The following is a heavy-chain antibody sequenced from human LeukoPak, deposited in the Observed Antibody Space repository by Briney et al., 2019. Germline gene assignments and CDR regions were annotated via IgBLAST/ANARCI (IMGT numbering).Heavy chain of an antibody. CDR2: IYYSEST. J-gene: IGHJ4*02. D-gene: IGHD6-13*01. CDR3: ARQRCLGSSCHFDY. Sequence: PSETLSLTCTVSGGSIRNYYWSWIRQPPGKGLEWFGDIYYSESTNNNSSLKSRVTISLDTSKNQCSLKLSSVTAADTAVYYCARQRCLGSSCHFDYWGQGALVTVSS. V-gene: IGHV4-59*08. CDR1: GGSIRNYY.